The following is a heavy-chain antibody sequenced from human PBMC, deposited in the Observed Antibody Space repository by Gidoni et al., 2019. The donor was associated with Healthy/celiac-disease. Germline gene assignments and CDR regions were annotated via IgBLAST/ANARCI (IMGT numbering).Heavy chain of an antibody. CDR2: IKQDGSEK. CDR3: ARDRDYGSGSYYHY. Sequence: EVQLVESGGGLVQPGGSLRLSFAASGFTFSSYWMSWVRQAPGKGLEWVANIKQDGSEKYYADSVKGRFTISRDNAKNSLYLQMNSLRAEDTAVYYCARDRDYGSGSYYHYWGQGTLVTVSS. V-gene: IGHV3-7*01. D-gene: IGHD3-10*01. J-gene: IGHJ4*02. CDR1: GFTFSSYW.